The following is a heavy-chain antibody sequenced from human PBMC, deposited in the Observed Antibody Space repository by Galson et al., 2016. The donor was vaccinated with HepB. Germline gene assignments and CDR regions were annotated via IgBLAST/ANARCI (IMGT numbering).Heavy chain of an antibody. CDR1: GFYISRSY. CDR2: MYTAGHT. V-gene: IGHV3-53*01. Sequence: SLRLSCAASGFYISRSYMAWVRQAPGKGLEWASVMYTAGHTYYADSVRGRFTISRDNPKNILSLQMNSLRVEDTAVYYCARAPECTGGVCYDNWLDPWGQGTLVTVSS. D-gene: IGHD2-8*02. CDR3: ARAPECTGGVCYDNWLDP. J-gene: IGHJ5*02.